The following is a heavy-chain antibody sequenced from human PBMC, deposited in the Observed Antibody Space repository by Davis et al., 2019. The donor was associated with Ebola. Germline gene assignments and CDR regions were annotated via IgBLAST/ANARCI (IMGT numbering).Heavy chain of an antibody. D-gene: IGHD4-11*01. Sequence: ASVKVSCKASGYTFTSYGISWVRQAPGQGLEWMGWISAYNGNTNYAQKFQGRVTMTRDTSISTAYMELSRLRSDDTAVYYCARDHATTVTTFYYWGQGTLVTVSS. J-gene: IGHJ4*02. CDR1: GYTFTSYG. CDR2: ISAYNGNT. CDR3: ARDHATTVTTFYY. V-gene: IGHV1-18*04.